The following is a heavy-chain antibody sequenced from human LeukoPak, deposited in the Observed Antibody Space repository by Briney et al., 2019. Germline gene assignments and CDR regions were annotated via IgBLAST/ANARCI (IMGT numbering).Heavy chain of an antibody. V-gene: IGHV1-2*06. CDR2: INPNSGGT. D-gene: IGHD1-26*01. Sequence: ASVKVSCKASGGTFSSYAISWARQAPGQGLEWMGRINPNSGGTNYAQKFQGRVTMTRDTSISTAYMELSRLRSDDTAVYYCARGYRTVGAIEYFQHWGQGTLVTVSS. CDR3: ARGYRTVGAIEYFQH. CDR1: GGTFSSYA. J-gene: IGHJ1*01.